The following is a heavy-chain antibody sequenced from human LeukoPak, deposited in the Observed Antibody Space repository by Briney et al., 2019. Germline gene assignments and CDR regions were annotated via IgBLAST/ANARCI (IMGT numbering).Heavy chain of an antibody. CDR3: ARETIFNSIAARPGYFDY. D-gene: IGHD6-6*01. CDR1: GYTFTGYY. Sequence: GASVKVSCKASGYTFTGYYMHWVRQASGQGLEWMGWINPNSGGTNYAQKFQGRVTMTRDRSISTAYMELSRLRSDDTAVYYCARETIFNSIAARPGYFDYWGQGTLVTVSS. V-gene: IGHV1-2*02. CDR2: INPNSGGT. J-gene: IGHJ4*02.